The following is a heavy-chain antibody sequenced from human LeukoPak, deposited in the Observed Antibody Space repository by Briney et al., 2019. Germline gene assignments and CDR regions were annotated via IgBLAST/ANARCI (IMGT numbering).Heavy chain of an antibody. D-gene: IGHD6-13*01. CDR1: GFTFSSYS. V-gene: IGHV3-21*04. J-gene: IGHJ6*02. CDR2: ISSSGSTI. CDR3: ARDFTIAAAGSYYYYGMDV. Sequence: GGSLRLSCAASGFTFSSYSMNWVRQAPGKGLEWVSSISSSGSTIYYADSVKGRFTISRDNAKNSLYLQMNSLRAEDTAVYYCARDFTIAAAGSYYYYGMDVWGQGTTVTVSS.